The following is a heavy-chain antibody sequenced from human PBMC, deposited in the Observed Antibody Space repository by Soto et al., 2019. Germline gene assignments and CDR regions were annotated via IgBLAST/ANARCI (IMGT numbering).Heavy chain of an antibody. CDR1: GFTFDDYT. Sequence: GGSLRLSCAASGFTFDDYTMHWVRQAPGKGLEWVSLISWDGGSTYYADSVKGRFTISRDNSKNSLYLQMNSLRTEDTALYYCAKDISEIGSTLSYYYYGMDVWGQGTTVTVS. CDR2: ISWDGGST. V-gene: IGHV3-43*01. CDR3: AKDISEIGSTLSYYYYGMDV. J-gene: IGHJ6*02. D-gene: IGHD6-13*01.